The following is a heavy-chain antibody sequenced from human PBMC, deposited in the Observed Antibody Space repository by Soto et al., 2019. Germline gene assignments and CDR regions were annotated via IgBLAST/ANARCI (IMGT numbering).Heavy chain of an antibody. Sequence: GGSLRLSCAASGFIFSNYGMSWVRQAPGKGLEWVAVVSHDGTVQHSGDSVKGRFTISRDNSKSTLYLQMNSLRPEDTAVYFCVKDESTGYVELYWGLGTLVTVSS. CDR2: VSHDGTVQ. J-gene: IGHJ4*02. D-gene: IGHD3-22*01. CDR3: VKDESTGYVELY. CDR1: GFIFSNYG. V-gene: IGHV3-30*18.